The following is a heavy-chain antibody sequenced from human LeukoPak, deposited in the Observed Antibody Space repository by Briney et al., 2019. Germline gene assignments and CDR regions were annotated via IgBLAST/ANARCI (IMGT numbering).Heavy chain of an antibody. CDR3: ARDLQYYSGTRSVGY. Sequence: GGSLRLSGEASGFTFSSYSMSWVRQPPGKGLEWVSSISSGGTYIPYADSVKGRFTISRDNAKNSLYLQMNSLRAEDTAVYYWARDLQYYSGTRSVGYWGQGTLVTVSS. D-gene: IGHD2-15*01. J-gene: IGHJ4*02. V-gene: IGHV3-21*06. CDR2: ISSGGTYI. CDR1: GFTFSSYS.